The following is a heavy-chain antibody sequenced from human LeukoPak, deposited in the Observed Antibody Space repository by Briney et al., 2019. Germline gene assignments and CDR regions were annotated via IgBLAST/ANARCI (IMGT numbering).Heavy chain of an antibody. CDR3: ATYDILTGDLDWAFDI. V-gene: IGHV4-4*07. D-gene: IGHD3-9*01. J-gene: IGHJ3*02. CDR1: GGPISSYY. CDR2: IYTSGST. Sequence: SETLSLTCTVSGGPISSYYWSWIRQPAGKGLEWIGRIYTSGSTNYNPSLKSRVTMSVDTSKNQFSLKLSSVTAADTAVYYCATYDILTGDLDWAFDIWGQGTMVTVSS.